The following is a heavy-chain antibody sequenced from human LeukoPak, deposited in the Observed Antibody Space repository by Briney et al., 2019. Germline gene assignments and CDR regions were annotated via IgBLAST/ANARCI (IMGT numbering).Heavy chain of an antibody. Sequence: ASVKVSCKASGYTFTSYDINWVRQATGQGLEWMGWMNPNSGNTGYAQKFQGRVTMTRNTSISTAYMELSSLRSEDTAVYYCARGPPTYTAMVTGDAFDIWGQGTMATVSS. J-gene: IGHJ3*02. CDR2: MNPNSGNT. D-gene: IGHD5-18*01. V-gene: IGHV1-8*01. CDR3: ARGPPTYTAMVTGDAFDI. CDR1: GYTFTSYD.